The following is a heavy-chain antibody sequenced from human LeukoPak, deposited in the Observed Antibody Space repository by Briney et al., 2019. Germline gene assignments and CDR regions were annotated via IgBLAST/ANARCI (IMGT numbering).Heavy chain of an antibody. D-gene: IGHD4-11*01. J-gene: IGHJ4*02. CDR1: GGTFSSYA. V-gene: IGHV1-69*13. Sequence: SVKVSCKASGGTFSSYAISWVRQAPGQGLEWMGGIIPIFGTANYAQKFQGRVTITADESTSTAYMELSSLRSEDTAVYYCAMIASNYRYGRYLIDYWGQGTLVTVSS. CDR3: AMIASNYRYGRYLIDY. CDR2: IIPIFGTA.